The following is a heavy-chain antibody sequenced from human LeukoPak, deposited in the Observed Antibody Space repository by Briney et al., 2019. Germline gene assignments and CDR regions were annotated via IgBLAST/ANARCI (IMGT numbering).Heavy chain of an antibody. J-gene: IGHJ4*02. CDR1: GGSISSYY. D-gene: IGHD3-22*01. CDR3: ARQSISGSSLSYFDY. V-gene: IGHV4-59*01. CDR2: IHDSGST. Sequence: SETLSLTCTVSGGSISSYYWSWIRQPPGKGLEWIGNIHDSGSTNYNPSLKSRVTISVDTSKNQCSLKLSSVTAADTAAYYCARQSISGSSLSYFDYWGQGTLVNVSS.